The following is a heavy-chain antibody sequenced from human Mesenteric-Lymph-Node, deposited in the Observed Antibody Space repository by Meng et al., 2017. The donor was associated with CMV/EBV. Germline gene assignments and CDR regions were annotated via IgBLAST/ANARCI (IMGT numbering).Heavy chain of an antibody. CDR2: IKQDENDK. V-gene: IGHV3-7*01. CDR1: GFTFSYSS. Sequence: GESLKISCAASGFTFSYSSMNWVRQAPGKGLGWVASIKQDENDKYYMDSVRGRFTISRDNAKNSLYLQMNQLRVEDTAVYYCARRMTMDSWGQGTLVTVSS. J-gene: IGHJ4*02. D-gene: IGHD2-8*01. CDR3: ARRMTMDS.